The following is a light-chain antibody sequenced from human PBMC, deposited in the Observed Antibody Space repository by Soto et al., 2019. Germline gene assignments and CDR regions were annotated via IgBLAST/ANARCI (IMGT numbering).Light chain of an antibody. CDR1: QGIGND. J-gene: IGKJ1*01. CDR3: LQHNTYPRT. CDR2: ATS. V-gene: IGKV1-17*01. Sequence: DIQMTQSPSSLSASVGDRVTITCRASQGIGNDLGWYQQKPGKAPKRLIYATSSLQSGVPSRFSGSGSGTEFTFTISSLQPEDFATYYCLQHNTYPRTFGQGTKVDIK.